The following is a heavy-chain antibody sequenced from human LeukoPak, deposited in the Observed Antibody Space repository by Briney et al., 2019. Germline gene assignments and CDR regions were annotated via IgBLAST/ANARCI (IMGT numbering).Heavy chain of an antibody. Sequence: GASVKVSCKASGGTFSSYAISWVRQAPGQGLEWMGGIIPIFGTANYAQKFQGRVTITADESTSTAYMELSSLRSEDTAVYYCARGRLELQDYYYYYGMDVWGQGTTVTVS. D-gene: IGHD1-7*01. J-gene: IGHJ6*02. V-gene: IGHV1-69*13. CDR3: ARGRLELQDYYYYYGMDV. CDR2: IIPIFGTA. CDR1: GGTFSSYA.